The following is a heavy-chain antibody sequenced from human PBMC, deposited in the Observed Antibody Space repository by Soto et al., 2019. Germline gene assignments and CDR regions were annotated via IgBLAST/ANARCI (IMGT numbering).Heavy chain of an antibody. CDR2: ISWDGGST. CDR3: AKGQYAPSIAAAVGMDV. V-gene: IGHV3-43*01. J-gene: IGHJ6*02. D-gene: IGHD6-13*01. Sequence: GGSLRLSCAASGFTFDDYTMHWVRRAPGKGLEWVSLISWDGGSTYYADSVKGRFTISRDNSKNSLYLQMNSLRTEDTALYYCAKGQYAPSIAAAVGMDVWGQGTTVTVSS. CDR1: GFTFDDYT.